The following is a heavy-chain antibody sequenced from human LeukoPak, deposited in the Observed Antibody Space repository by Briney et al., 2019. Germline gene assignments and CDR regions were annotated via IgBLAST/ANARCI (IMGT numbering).Heavy chain of an antibody. D-gene: IGHD6-19*01. CDR1: GFTFTTYA. J-gene: IGHJ4*02. V-gene: IGHV3-23*01. Sequence: GGSLRLSCAASGFTFTTYAMSWVRQAPGRGLEWVSAISGNGTYIYYADSVRGRFTVSRDNSKNTLYLQMNSLRGEDTAVYYCAKAVASGRSFDYWAQGTLVTVSS. CDR2: ISGNGTYI. CDR3: AKAVASGRSFDY.